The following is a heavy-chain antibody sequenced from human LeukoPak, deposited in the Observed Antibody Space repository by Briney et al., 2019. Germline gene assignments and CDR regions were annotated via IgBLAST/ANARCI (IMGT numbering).Heavy chain of an antibody. CDR1: DDSISSGGSY. D-gene: IGHD3-22*01. V-gene: IGHV4-31*03. Sequence: SETLSLTCTVSDDSISSGGSYWSWIRQHPGKGLEWIGYIHYIGSTYYGPSLQSRVSISVDTSKNQFYLRLSSVTAADTAVYYCARLPHYYDNTHSYSWGQGTLATVSS. CDR2: IHYIGST. J-gene: IGHJ4*02. CDR3: ARLPHYYDNTHSYS.